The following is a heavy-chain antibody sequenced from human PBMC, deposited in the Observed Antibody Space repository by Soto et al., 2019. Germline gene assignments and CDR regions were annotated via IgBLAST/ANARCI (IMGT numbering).Heavy chain of an antibody. D-gene: IGHD2-15*01. CDR2: IVVGSGST. J-gene: IGHJ3*02. V-gene: IGHV1-58*01. CDR1: GFTFSNSA. Sequence: SVNVSCKTSGFTFSNSAVQWVRQARGQGLELMGWIVVGSGSTNYEQKLRERVTITRXXXXXXVXMXVXXXXSEXTAVYYCAAELYSGGTCCAIDTLGQGTMDTVSS. CDR3: AAELYSGGTCCAIDT.